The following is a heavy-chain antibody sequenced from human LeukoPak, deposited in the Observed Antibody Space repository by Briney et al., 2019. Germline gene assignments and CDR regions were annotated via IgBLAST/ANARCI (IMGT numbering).Heavy chain of an antibody. CDR3: AKSYSSGWYGPDY. J-gene: IGHJ4*02. V-gene: IGHV3-33*06. D-gene: IGHD6-19*01. CDR1: GFTFSSYG. CDR2: IWYDGSNK. Sequence: GGSLRLSCAASGFTFSSYGMHWVRQAPGKGLEWVAVIWYDGSNKYYADSVKGRLTISRDNSKNTLYLQMNSLRAEDTAVYYCAKSYSSGWYGPDYWGQGTLVTVSS.